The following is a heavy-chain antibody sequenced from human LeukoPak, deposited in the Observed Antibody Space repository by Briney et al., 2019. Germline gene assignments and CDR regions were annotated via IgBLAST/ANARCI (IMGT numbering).Heavy chain of an antibody. CDR2: IYYSGST. V-gene: IGHV4-59*01. CDR3: ARGVSYGSGSSDFDY. CDR1: GGSISSYY. Sequence: PSETLSLTCTVSGGSISSYYWSWIRQPPGKGLEWIGYIYYSGSTNYNPSLKSRVTITVDTSKNQFSLNLSSVTAADTAVYYCARGVSYGSGSSDFDYWGQGTLVTVSS. J-gene: IGHJ4*02. D-gene: IGHD3-10*01.